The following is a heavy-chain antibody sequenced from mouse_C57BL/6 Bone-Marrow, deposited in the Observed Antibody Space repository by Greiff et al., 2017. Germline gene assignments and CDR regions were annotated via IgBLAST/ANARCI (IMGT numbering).Heavy chain of an antibody. D-gene: IGHD2-4*01. CDR2: IDPSDSYT. V-gene: IGHV1-50*01. CDR1: GYTFTSYW. Sequence: QVQLQQPGAELVKPGASVKLSCKASGYTFTSYWMQWVKQRPGQGLEWIGEIDPSDSYTNYNQKFKGKATLTVDTSSSTAYMQLSSLTSEDSAVYYCDPYDLGYGDVWGTGTTVTVSS. J-gene: IGHJ1*03. CDR3: DPYDLGYGDV.